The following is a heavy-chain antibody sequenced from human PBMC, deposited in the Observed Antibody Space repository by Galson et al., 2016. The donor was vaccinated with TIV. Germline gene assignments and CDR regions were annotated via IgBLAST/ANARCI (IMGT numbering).Heavy chain of an antibody. CDR3: IREGSTVTMHHYFGMDV. CDR1: GFSIKSGYF. CDR2: IYESGTT. V-gene: IGHV4-38-2*01. D-gene: IGHD4-17*01. J-gene: IGHJ6*02. Sequence: ETLSLTCVVSGFSIKSGYFWGWIRQPPGKGLQWIGSIYESGTTYSNPSLKSRLTMSVDTSKNQFSLKLSSVTAADTAVYYWIREGSTVTMHHYFGMDVWGQGTSVTVSS.